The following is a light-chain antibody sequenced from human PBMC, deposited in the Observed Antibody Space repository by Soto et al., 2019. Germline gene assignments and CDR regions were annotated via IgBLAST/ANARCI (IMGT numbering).Light chain of an antibody. CDR3: KKYVDSPET. CDR2: DSS. J-gene: IGKJ4*01. Sequence: EIVLTQSPGTLSLSPGERATLSCRASQTINNYVAWYQQKPGQAPRVLIYDSSIRATGVPDRFSGSGSGTDFTLTISRLEPEDFAVYYCKKYVDSPETFGGGTKVDI. V-gene: IGKV3-20*01. CDR1: QTINNY.